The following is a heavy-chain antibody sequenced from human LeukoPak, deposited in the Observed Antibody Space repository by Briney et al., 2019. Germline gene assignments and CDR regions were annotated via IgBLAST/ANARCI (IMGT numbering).Heavy chain of an antibody. D-gene: IGHD5-18*01. J-gene: IGHJ4*02. CDR2: IDWDGDE. CDR1: GFSLTNYGMC. Sequence: ESGPALVKPTQTLTLTCSFSGFSLTNYGMCVRWIRQSPGKPLEWLARIDWDGDEWFTTSLETRLSISKDTSKNQVVLTMTNMDPADTATYYCARDQMTDMVLGIFDYWGQGTLVTVSS. CDR3: ARDQMTDMVLGIFDY. V-gene: IGHV2-70*11.